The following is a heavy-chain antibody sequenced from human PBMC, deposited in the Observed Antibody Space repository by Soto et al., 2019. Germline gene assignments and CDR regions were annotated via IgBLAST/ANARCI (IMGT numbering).Heavy chain of an antibody. Sequence: EVQLVESGGGLVQPGGSLRLSCAAPGFTFSHYWMHWVRQAPGTGLMWISYINNDGNSASYADSVKGRFTISRDNAKNTLHLQMNSLRAEDTAVYFCVRSAGGLDYWGQGILVIVSS. V-gene: IGHV3-74*01. D-gene: IGHD3-10*01. CDR1: GFTFSHYW. J-gene: IGHJ4*02. CDR3: VRSAGGLDY. CDR2: INNDGNSA.